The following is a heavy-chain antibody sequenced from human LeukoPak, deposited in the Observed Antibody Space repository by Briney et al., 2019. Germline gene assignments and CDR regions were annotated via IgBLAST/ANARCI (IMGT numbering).Heavy chain of an antibody. J-gene: IGHJ4*02. CDR3: ATNMVRGVIIIDY. V-gene: IGHV3-23*01. CDR2: ISGSGGST. Sequence: GGSLRLCCAASGFTFSSYAMSWVRQAPGKGLEWVSAISGSGGSTYYADSVKGRFTISRDNSKNTLYLQMNSLRAEDTAVYYCATNMVRGVIIIDYWGQGTLVTVSS. D-gene: IGHD3-10*01. CDR1: GFTFSSYA.